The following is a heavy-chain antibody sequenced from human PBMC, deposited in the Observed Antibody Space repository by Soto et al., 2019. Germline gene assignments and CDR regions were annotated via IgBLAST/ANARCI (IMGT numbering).Heavy chain of an antibody. J-gene: IGHJ5*02. D-gene: IGHD2-15*01. CDR1: GYSFTSYW. CDR3: AREPYCSGGSCYYNWFDT. V-gene: IGHV5-51*01. CDR2: IYPGDSDT. Sequence: GESLKISCKGSGYSFTSYWIGWVRQMPGKGLEWMGIIYPGDSDTRYSPSFQGQVTISADKSISTAYLQWSSLKASENAMYYCAREPYCSGGSCYYNWFDTWGQGTLLTVSS.